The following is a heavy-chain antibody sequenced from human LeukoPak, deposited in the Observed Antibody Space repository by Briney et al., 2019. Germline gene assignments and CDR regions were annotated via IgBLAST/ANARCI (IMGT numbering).Heavy chain of an antibody. CDR1: GFSFRNYG. CDR2: IWYDGSIK. CDR3: VRDTSLYSGGYHFQLDY. D-gene: IGHD4-11*01. V-gene: IGHV3-33*01. J-gene: IGHJ4*02. Sequence: GGSLRLSCAASGFSFRNYGMHWVRQAPGKGLEWVAVIWYDGSIKYYGDSVKGRFTISRDNSKNTLYLQMNSLRAEDTAVYYCVRDTSLYSGGYHFQLDYWGQGTLVTVSS.